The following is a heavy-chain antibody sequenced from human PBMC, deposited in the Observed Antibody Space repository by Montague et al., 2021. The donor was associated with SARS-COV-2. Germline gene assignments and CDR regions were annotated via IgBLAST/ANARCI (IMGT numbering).Heavy chain of an antibody. CDR2: IYTSGST. CDR3: AREAWFGDKTSASEYYGMDV. V-gene: IGHV4-4*07. Sequence: SETLSLTCTVPGGSISSYYWSWIRQPVGKGLEWIGRIYTSGSTNYNPSLKSRVTVSVDTSKNQFSLKLSSVTAADTAVYYCAREAWFGDKTSASEYYGMDVGGQGTTVTVSS. J-gene: IGHJ6*02. D-gene: IGHD3-10*01. CDR1: GGSISSYY.